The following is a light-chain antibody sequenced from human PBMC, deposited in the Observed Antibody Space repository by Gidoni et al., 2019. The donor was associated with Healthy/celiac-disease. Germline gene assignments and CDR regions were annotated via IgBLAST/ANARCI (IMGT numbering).Light chain of an antibody. V-gene: IGLV1-51*01. CDR1: SSNIGNNY. J-gene: IGLJ3*02. CDR3: VTWDSSMRVL. Sequence: QSVLTQPPSVSAAPGQKVTISGSGCSSNIGNNYVSWYQQLPGTAPKLLIFEDNRRSSGLPDRFSGSKSGTSATLDILGLQSGDEADYYCVTWDSSMRVLFGGGTKLTVL. CDR2: EDN.